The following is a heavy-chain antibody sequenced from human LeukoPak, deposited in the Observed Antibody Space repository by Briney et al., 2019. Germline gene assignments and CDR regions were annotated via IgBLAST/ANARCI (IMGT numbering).Heavy chain of an antibody. D-gene: IGHD3-22*01. J-gene: IGHJ5*02. CDR2: IIPILGIA. CDR3: ARWDDSSNNWFDP. CDR1: GGTFSSYA. V-gene: IGHV1-69*04. Sequence: SVKVSCKASGGTFSSYAISWVRPAPGQGLEWMGRIIPILGIANYAQKFQGRVTITADKSTSTAYMELSSLRSEDTAVYYCARWDDSSNNWFDPWGQGTLVTVSS.